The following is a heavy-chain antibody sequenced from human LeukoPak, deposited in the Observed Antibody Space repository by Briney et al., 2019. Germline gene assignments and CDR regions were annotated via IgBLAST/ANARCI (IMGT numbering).Heavy chain of an antibody. CDR1: GGSISSSY. D-gene: IGHD7-27*01. V-gene: IGHV4-59*01. CDR2: IYYSGST. Sequence: SETLSLTCTVSGGSISSSYWSWIRQPPGKGLEWIGYIYYSGSTNYNPSLKSRVTVSADTSTNQFSLKLSSVTAADTAVYYCALGYSYYFLDVWGKGTTVTVSS. CDR3: ALGYSYYFLDV. J-gene: IGHJ6*03.